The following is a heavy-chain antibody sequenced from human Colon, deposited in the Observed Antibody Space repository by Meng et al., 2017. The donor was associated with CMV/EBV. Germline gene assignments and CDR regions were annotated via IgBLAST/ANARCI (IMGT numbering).Heavy chain of an antibody. CDR3: TNYQY. D-gene: IGHD2-2*01. J-gene: IGHJ1*01. V-gene: IGHV3-33*06. Sequence: GSLRLSCEASGLTFSSDNIHWVRQAPGKGPEWVALIYYDGNNKYYTNSVRGRFTISRDNSKNTLYLQMNSLRAEDTAVYYCTNYQYWGQGTLVTVSS. CDR1: GLTFSSDN. CDR2: IYYDGNNK.